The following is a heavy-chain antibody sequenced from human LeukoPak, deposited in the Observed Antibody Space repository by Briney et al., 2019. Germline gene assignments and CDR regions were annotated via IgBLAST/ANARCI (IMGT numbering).Heavy chain of an antibody. CDR2: IYYSGST. CDR1: GGSISSNY. D-gene: IGHD5-18*01. Sequence: PSETLSLTCTVSGGSISSNYWSWIRQPPGQGLEWIGYIYYSGSTNYNPSLKSRVTISVDTSKNQFSLRLSSVTAADTAVYYCARGALDTKTRFDYWGQGTLVTVSS. J-gene: IGHJ4*02. V-gene: IGHV4-59*01. CDR3: ARGALDTKTRFDY.